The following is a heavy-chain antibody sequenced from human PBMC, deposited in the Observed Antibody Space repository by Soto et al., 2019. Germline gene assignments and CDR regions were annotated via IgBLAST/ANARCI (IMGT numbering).Heavy chain of an antibody. CDR3: ARESSGGYYYGSGSYPDAFDI. V-gene: IGHV1-69*04. D-gene: IGHD3-10*01. CDR2: IIPILGIA. CDR1: GGTFSSYT. J-gene: IGHJ3*02. Sequence: SVKVSCKASGGTFSSYTISWVRQAPGQGLEWMGRIIPILGIANYAQKFQGRVTITADKSTSTAYMELSSLRSEDTAVYYCARESSGGYYYGSGSYPDAFDIWG.